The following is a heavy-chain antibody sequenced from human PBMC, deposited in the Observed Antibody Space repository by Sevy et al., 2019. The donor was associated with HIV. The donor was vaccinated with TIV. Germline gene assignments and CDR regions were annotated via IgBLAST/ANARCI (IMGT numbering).Heavy chain of an antibody. CDR2: ISGHGGST. CDR1: GFIFSSYA. D-gene: IGHD3-3*01. Sequence: GGSLRLSCAASGFIFSSYAMSWVRQAPGKGLEWVSTISGHGGSTYYANSVKGRFTISRDNSKNTLDLQMNSLRAEDTAVYYCAGGFWSGFDYWGRGTLVTVSS. V-gene: IGHV3-23*01. CDR3: AGGFWSGFDY. J-gene: IGHJ4*02.